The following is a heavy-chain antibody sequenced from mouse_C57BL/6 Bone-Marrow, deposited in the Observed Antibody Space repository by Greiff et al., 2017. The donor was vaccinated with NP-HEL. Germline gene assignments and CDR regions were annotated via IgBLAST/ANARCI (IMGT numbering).Heavy chain of an antibody. Sequence: EVKLMESGGGLVKPGGSLKLSCAASGFTFSSYAMSWVRQTPEKRLEWVATISDGGSYTYYPDNVKGRFTISRDNAKNNLYLQMSHLKSEDTAMYYCARSDPRAAMDYWGQGTSVTVSS. V-gene: IGHV5-4*03. CDR2: ISDGGSYT. J-gene: IGHJ4*01. CDR3: ARSDPRAAMDY. CDR1: GFTFSSYA. D-gene: IGHD3-3*01.